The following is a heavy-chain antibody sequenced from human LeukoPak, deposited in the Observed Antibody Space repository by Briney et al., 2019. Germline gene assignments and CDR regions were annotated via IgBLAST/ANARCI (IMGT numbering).Heavy chain of an antibody. CDR3: AKDRAPYSYSGLDV. Sequence: QSGGSLRLSCVASGFTFDDYAMHWVRQAPGKGLKWVSSITWNGETASYADSVRGRFTIFRDNAGNSLYLQLNSLSGVDTALYYCAKDRAPYSYSGLDVWGQGTSVTVSS. J-gene: IGHJ6*02. V-gene: IGHV3-9*01. CDR1: GFTFDDYA. CDR2: ITWNGETA.